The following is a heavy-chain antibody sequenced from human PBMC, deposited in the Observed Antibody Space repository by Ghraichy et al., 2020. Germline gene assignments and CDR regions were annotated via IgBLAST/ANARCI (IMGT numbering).Heavy chain of an antibody. Sequence: SETLSLTCAVSGGSISSSNWWSWVRQPPGKGLEWIGEIYHSGSTNYNPSLKSRVTISVDKSKNQFSLKLSSVTAADTAVYYCAGRSYYDILTEDYWGQGTLVTVSS. CDR3: AGRSYYDILTEDY. CDR2: IYHSGST. V-gene: IGHV4-4*02. J-gene: IGHJ4*02. CDR1: GGSISSSNW. D-gene: IGHD3-9*01.